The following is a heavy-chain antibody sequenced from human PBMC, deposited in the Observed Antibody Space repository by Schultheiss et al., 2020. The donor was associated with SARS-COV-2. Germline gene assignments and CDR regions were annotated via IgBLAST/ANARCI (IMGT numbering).Heavy chain of an antibody. J-gene: IGHJ4*02. D-gene: IGHD6-19*01. CDR2: ISGSGGST. Sequence: GGSLRLSCAASGFTVSSNYMSWVRQAPGKGLEWVSAISGSGGSTYYADSVKGRFTISRDNSKNTLYLQMNSLRAEDTAVYYCARVSYSSGQIDYWGQGTLVTVSS. CDR3: ARVSYSSGQIDY. V-gene: IGHV3-23*01. CDR1: GFTVSSNY.